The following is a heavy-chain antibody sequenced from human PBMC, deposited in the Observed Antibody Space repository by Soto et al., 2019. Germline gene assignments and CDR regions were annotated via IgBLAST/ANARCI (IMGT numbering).Heavy chain of an antibody. Sequence: SQTLSLTCAISGDSVSSNSAAWNWIRQSPSRGLEWLGRTYYRSKWYNDYAVSVKSRITINPDTSKNQFSLQLNSVTPEDTAAYYCARERQDIVVVPAHNWFDPWGQGTLVTVSS. D-gene: IGHD2-2*01. CDR1: GDSVSSNSAA. V-gene: IGHV6-1*01. J-gene: IGHJ5*02. CDR2: TYYRSKWYN. CDR3: ARERQDIVVVPAHNWFDP.